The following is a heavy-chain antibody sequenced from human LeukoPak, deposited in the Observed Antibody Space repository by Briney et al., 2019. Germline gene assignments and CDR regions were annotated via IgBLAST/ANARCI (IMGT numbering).Heavy chain of an antibody. D-gene: IGHD4-23*01. J-gene: IGHJ4*02. Sequence: GGTLRLSCAASGFTFSSYGMSWVRQAPGKGLEWVSAISGSGGSTYYADSVKGRFTISRDNSKNTLYLQMNSLRAEDTAVYYCARRAGGYSHPYDYWGQGILVTVSS. CDR1: GFTFSSYG. V-gene: IGHV3-23*01. CDR3: ARRAGGYSHPYDY. CDR2: ISGSGGST.